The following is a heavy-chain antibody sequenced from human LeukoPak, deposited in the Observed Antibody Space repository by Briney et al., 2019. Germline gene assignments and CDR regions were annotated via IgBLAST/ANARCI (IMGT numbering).Heavy chain of an antibody. J-gene: IGHJ4*02. Sequence: ASVKVSCKASGYTFTSYDINWVRQATGQGLEWMGWMNPNSGNTGYAQKFQGRVTMTRDTSISTAYMELSRLRSDDTAVYYCAKIHCSGGSCHPPSDFDYWGQGTLVTVSS. D-gene: IGHD2-15*01. CDR1: GYTFTSYD. V-gene: IGHV1-8*01. CDR3: AKIHCSGGSCHPPSDFDY. CDR2: MNPNSGNT.